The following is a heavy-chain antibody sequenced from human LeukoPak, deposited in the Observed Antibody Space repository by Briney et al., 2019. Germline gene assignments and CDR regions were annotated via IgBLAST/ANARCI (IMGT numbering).Heavy chain of an antibody. D-gene: IGHD3-3*01. J-gene: IGHJ6*03. CDR3: ARAIRADYDFWSGYYASYMDV. Sequence: ASVKVSCKASGGTFSSYAISWVRQAPGQGLEWMGGIIPIFGTANYAQKFQGRVTITRNTSISTAYMELSSLRSEDTAVYYCARAIRADYDFWSGYYASYMDVWGKGTTVTVSS. CDR1: GGTFSSYA. V-gene: IGHV1-69*05. CDR2: IIPIFGTA.